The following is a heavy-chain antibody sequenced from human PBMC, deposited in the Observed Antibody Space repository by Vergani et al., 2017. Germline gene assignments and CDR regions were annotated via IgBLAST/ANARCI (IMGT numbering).Heavy chain of an antibody. D-gene: IGHD6-19*01. Sequence: EVQLVESGGGLVKPGGSLRLSCAASGFTFSSYSMNWVRQAPGKGLEWVSSISSSSSYIYYADSVKGRFTISRDNAKNSLYQQMNSLRAEDTAVYYCARDSSGWPGYFDLWGRGTLVTVSS. CDR3: ARDSSGWPGYFDL. V-gene: IGHV3-21*01. J-gene: IGHJ2*01. CDR1: GFTFSSYS. CDR2: ISSSSSYI.